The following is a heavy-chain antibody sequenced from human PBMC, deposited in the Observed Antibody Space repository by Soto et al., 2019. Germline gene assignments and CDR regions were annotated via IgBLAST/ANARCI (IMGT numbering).Heavy chain of an antibody. CDR1: RYTFTSYG. Sequence: ASAKLSWKASRYTFTSYGSSWVRQSPEQGLDWMGWISAYNGNTNYAQKLQGRVTMTTDTSTSTAYMELRSLRSDDTAVYYCARDPSYYYDSSGYWSGYFDYWGQGPLVTVSS. CDR2: ISAYNGNT. V-gene: IGHV1-18*01. D-gene: IGHD3-22*01. CDR3: ARDPSYYYDSSGYWSGYFDY. J-gene: IGHJ4*02.